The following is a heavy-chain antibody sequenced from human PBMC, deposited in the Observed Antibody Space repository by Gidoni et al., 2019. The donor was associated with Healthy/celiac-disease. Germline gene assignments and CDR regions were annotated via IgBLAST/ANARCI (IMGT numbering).Heavy chain of an antibody. Sequence: EVQLVESGGGLVQPGGSLRLSCAASGFTFSSYWMSWVRQAPGKGLEWVANIKQDGSEKYYVDSVKGRFTISRDNAKNSLYLQMNSLRAEDTAVYYCARDLGSGWIYYFDYWGQGTLVTVSS. D-gene: IGHD6-19*01. V-gene: IGHV3-7*01. J-gene: IGHJ4*02. CDR1: GFTFSSYW. CDR3: ARDLGSGWIYYFDY. CDR2: IKQDGSEK.